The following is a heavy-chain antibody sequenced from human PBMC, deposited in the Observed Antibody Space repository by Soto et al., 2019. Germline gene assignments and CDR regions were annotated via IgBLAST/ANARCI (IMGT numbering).Heavy chain of an antibody. V-gene: IGHV3-48*02. Sequence: EVQLVESGGGLVQPGGSLRLSCAASGFTFSCCSMKWVRQAPGKGLEWISYISSTSSDIYYADSVKGRFTTSRDNAKNSLYLQMNSLRDEDTAVYYCVSGTTVAGVCDYWGRGTLVTVSS. CDR3: VSGTTVAGVCDY. D-gene: IGHD6-19*01. J-gene: IGHJ4*02. CDR2: ISSTSSDI. CDR1: GFTFSCCS.